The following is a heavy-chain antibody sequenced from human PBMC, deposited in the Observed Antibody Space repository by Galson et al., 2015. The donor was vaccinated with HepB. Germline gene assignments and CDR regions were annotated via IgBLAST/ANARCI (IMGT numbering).Heavy chain of an antibody. CDR3: AHSARYCSTTSCSKYNWFDP. CDR2: IYWDDDK. CDR1: GFSLSTGGVG. V-gene: IGHV2-5*02. Sequence: PALVKPTQTLTLTCTFSGFSLSTGGVGVGWIRQPPGKALEWLALIYWDDDKRYSPSLKSRLTITKDTSKNQVVLTMSNMDPVDTATYYCAHSARYCSTTSCSKYNWFDPWGQGTLVTASS. J-gene: IGHJ5*02. D-gene: IGHD2-2*01.